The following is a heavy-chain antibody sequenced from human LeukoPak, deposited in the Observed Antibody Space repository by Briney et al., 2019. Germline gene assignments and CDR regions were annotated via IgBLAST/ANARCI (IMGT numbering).Heavy chain of an antibody. J-gene: IGHJ4*02. CDR2: IKQDGTEK. Sequence: PGGPLRLSCAASGFRFTTQWMSWVRQAPGKGLEWVANIKQDGTEKYYVDSVKGRFSISRDNAKSSLYLQMNSLRVEDTAVYYCAKLAKYFYGSETYYFFEHWGQGTPVTASS. CDR1: GFRFTTQW. CDR3: AKLAKYFYGSETYYFFEH. D-gene: IGHD3-10*01. V-gene: IGHV3-7*01.